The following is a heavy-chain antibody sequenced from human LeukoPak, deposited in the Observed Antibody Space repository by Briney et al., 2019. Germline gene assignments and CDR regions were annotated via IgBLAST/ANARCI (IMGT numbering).Heavy chain of an antibody. V-gene: IGHV4-39*01. Sequence: KPSETLSLTCTVSGGSISSSSYYWGWIRQPPGKGLEWIGSIYYSGSTYYNPSLKSRVTISVDTSKNQFSLKLSSVTAADTAVYYCATAPLLLFSYFDYWGQGTLVTVSS. D-gene: IGHD3-10*02. J-gene: IGHJ4*02. CDR2: IYYSGST. CDR1: GGSISSSSYY. CDR3: ATAPLLLFSYFDY.